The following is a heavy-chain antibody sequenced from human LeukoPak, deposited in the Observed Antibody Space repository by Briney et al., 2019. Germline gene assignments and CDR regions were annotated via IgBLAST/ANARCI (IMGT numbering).Heavy chain of an antibody. CDR2: ISGSGGST. Sequence: PGGSLRLSCAASGFTFSSYAMSWVRQAPGKGLEWVSAISGSGGSTYYADSVKGRFTISRDNSKNTLYLQMNSLRAEDTAVYYCAKHRLLRYFDWLGAFDIWGQGTMATVSS. CDR3: AKHRLLRYFDWLGAFDI. CDR1: GFTFSSYA. D-gene: IGHD3-9*01. J-gene: IGHJ3*02. V-gene: IGHV3-23*01.